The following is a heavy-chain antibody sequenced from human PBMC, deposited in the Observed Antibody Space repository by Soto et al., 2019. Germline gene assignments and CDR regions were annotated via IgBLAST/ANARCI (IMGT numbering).Heavy chain of an antibody. D-gene: IGHD4-17*01. Sequence: QVQLQESGPGLVKPSQTLSLTCTVSGGSISSGGYYWSWIRQHPGKGLEWLGHIYYSGCTYYNPSLESRVTISVDITKSQFALRLSSVTAADTAVYYWAGDGDYEGGDFWGQGTTVTVSS. CDR1: GGSISSGGYY. J-gene: IGHJ3*01. V-gene: IGHV4-31*03. CDR3: AGDGDYEGGDF. CDR2: IYYSGCT.